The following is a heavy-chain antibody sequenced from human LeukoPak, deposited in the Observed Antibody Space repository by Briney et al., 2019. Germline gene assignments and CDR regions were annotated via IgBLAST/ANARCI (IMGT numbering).Heavy chain of an antibody. J-gene: IGHJ4*02. Sequence: SETLSLTCTVSGGSISTYSWSWIRQPPGKGLEWIGYIYYSGTPNYNSSLKSRVTISVDTSKNQFSLNLSSVTAADTAVYYCARLDSSGYYVDYWGQGTLVTVSS. CDR2: IYYSGTP. CDR3: ARLDSSGYYVDY. V-gene: IGHV4-59*08. CDR1: GGSISTYS. D-gene: IGHD3-22*01.